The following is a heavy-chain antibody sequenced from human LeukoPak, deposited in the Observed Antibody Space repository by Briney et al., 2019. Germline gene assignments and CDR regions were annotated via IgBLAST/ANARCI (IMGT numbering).Heavy chain of an antibody. Sequence: GGSLRLSCAASGFTFSSYSMNWVRQAPGKGLEWVSSITSSSSYIYVPDSVKGRFTISRDNAKNSLDLQMNSLRVEDTAIYYCARVRGRSTWYGGGLDCWGQGTLVTVSS. CDR3: ARVRGRSTWYGGGLDC. D-gene: IGHD2-15*01. CDR2: ITSSSSYI. J-gene: IGHJ4*02. CDR1: GFTFSSYS. V-gene: IGHV3-21*01.